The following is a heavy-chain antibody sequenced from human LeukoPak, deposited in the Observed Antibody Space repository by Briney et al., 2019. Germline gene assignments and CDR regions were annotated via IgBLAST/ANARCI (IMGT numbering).Heavy chain of an antibody. CDR1: GYTFTGYY. V-gene: IGHV1-2*06. CDR2: INPNSGGT. D-gene: IGHD3-22*01. CDR3: ARTMIVPLPGDAFDI. J-gene: IGHJ3*02. Sequence: ASVKVSCKASGYTFTGYYMHWVRQAPGQGLEWMGRINPNSGGTNYAQKFQGRVTMTRDTSISTAYMELSRLRSDDTAVYYCARTMIVPLPGDAFDIWGQGTMVTVSS.